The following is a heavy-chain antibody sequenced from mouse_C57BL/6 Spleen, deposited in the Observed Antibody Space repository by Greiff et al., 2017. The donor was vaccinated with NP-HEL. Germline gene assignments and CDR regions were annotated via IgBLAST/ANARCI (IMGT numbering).Heavy chain of an antibody. CDR3: ARNNWDVWYFDV. CDR1: GFSLTSYG. V-gene: IGHV2-2*01. J-gene: IGHJ1*03. D-gene: IGHD4-1*02. CDR2: IWSGGST. Sequence: QVQLQQSGPGLVQPSQSLSITCTVSGFSLTSYGVHWVRQSPGKGLEWLGVIWSGGSTDYNAAFISRLSISKDNSKSQVFFKMNSLQADDTAIYYCARNNWDVWYFDVWGTGTTVTVSS.